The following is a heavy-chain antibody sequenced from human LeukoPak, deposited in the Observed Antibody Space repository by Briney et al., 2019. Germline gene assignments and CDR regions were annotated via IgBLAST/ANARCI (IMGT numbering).Heavy chain of an antibody. CDR3: ARDQPFDP. CDR2: IYSGGST. CDR1: GFTVSSNY. V-gene: IGHV3-66*02. Sequence: GGSLRLSCAASGFTVSSNYMSWVRQAPGKGLEWVSVIYSGGSTYYADSVKGRFTISRDNSKNTLYLQMNGLRAEDTAVYYRARDQPFDPWGQGTLVTVSS. J-gene: IGHJ5*02.